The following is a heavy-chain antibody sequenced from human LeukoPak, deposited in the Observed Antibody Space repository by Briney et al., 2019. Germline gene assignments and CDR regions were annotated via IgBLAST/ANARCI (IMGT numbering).Heavy chain of an antibody. D-gene: IGHD1-1*01. J-gene: IGHJ4*02. Sequence: GGSLRLSCAASGFTFNNYAMNWVRQAPGQGLEWVSGIRNSDGMTYYADSVRGWFTISTDNSKNTLYLQMNSLRAEDTALYYCAKGLERESRLDSWGQGTLVTVSS. CDR1: GFTFNNYA. V-gene: IGHV3-23*01. CDR3: AKGLERESRLDS. CDR2: IRNSDGMT.